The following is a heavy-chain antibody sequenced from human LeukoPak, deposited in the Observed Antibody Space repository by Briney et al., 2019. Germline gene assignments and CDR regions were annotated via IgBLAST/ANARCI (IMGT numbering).Heavy chain of an antibody. Sequence: GGSLRLSCAASGFTFSGSAMHWVRQASGKGLEWVGRIRSKANSYATAYAASVKGRFTISRDDSKNTAYLQMNSLKTEDTAVYYCTRLSADSYGYGGWDENFDYWGQGTLVTVSS. CDR1: GFTFSGSA. CDR3: TRLSADSYGYGGWDENFDY. J-gene: IGHJ4*02. D-gene: IGHD5-18*01. CDR2: IRSKANSYAT. V-gene: IGHV3-73*01.